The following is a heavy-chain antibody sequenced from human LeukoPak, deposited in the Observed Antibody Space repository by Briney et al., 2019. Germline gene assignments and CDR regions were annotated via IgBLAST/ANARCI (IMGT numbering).Heavy chain of an antibody. D-gene: IGHD3-16*01. CDR3: ARGPGFRGIFDY. V-gene: IGHV3-66*01. Sequence: GGSLRLSCAASGFIITDNYMSWVRQAPGKGLEWVSGIHSGYNTYYADSVKGRFTISRDTPKNTLYLQMSSLRVEDTAVYYCARGPGFRGIFDYWGQGTLVTVSS. CDR2: IHSGYNT. CDR1: GFIITDNY. J-gene: IGHJ4*02.